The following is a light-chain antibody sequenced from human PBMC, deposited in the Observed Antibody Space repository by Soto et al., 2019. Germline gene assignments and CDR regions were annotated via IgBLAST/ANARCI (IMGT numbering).Light chain of an antibody. J-gene: IGLJ1*01. CDR1: SSDVGGYNY. Sequence: SVLTEPASVSGSPGQSITISCTGTSSDVGGYNYGSWYQQHPGKAPKRMIYEVSNRPSGVSNRFSGSKSGNTASLTISGLQAEDEADYYCSSYTSSLYVFGTGTKVTVL. CDR2: EVS. CDR3: SSYTSSLYV. V-gene: IGLV2-14*01.